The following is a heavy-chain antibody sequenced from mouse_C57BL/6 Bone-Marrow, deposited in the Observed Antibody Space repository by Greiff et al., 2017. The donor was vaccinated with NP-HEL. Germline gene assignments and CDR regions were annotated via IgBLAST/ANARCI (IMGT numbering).Heavy chain of an antibody. D-gene: IGHD1-1*01. CDR1: GYTFTSYW. V-gene: IGHV1-64*01. J-gene: IGHJ1*03. Sequence: QVQLQQPGAELVKPGASVKLSCKASGYTFTSYWMHWVKQRPGQGLEWIGMIHPNSGSTNYNQKFKGKSTLTVDKSSSTAYMQLSSLTSEDSAVYYCARGGYGSSSRNVWGTGTTVTVSS. CDR3: ARGGYGSSSRNV. CDR2: IHPNSGST.